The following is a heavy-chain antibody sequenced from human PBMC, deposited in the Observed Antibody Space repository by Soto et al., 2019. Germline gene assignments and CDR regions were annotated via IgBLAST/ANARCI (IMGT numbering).Heavy chain of an antibody. V-gene: IGHV3-21*01. Sequence: GGSLRLSCAASGFTFSSYSMNWVRQAPAKGLEWVSSISGSSSYIYYADSVKGRFTISRDNAKNSLYLQMNSLRAEDTAIYYCPRLDTAMDYYYYYGMDVWGQGTTVTVSS. J-gene: IGHJ6*02. CDR2: ISGSSSYI. CDR3: PRLDTAMDYYYYYGMDV. D-gene: IGHD5-18*01. CDR1: GFTFSSYS.